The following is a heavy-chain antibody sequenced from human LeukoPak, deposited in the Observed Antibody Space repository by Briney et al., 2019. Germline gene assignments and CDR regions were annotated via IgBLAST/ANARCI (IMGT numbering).Heavy chain of an antibody. D-gene: IGHD2-15*01. V-gene: IGHV3-74*01. Sequence: GGSLRLSCAASGFTFSSYWMHWVRQAPGTGLVWVSRINSDGSSTSYADSVKGRFTISRDNAKNTLYLQMNSLRAEDTAVYYCAREYCSGGSCYRRVDYYYYYGMDVWGQGTTVTVSS. CDR3: AREYCSGGSCYRRVDYYYYYGMDV. CDR2: INSDGSST. J-gene: IGHJ6*02. CDR1: GFTFSSYW.